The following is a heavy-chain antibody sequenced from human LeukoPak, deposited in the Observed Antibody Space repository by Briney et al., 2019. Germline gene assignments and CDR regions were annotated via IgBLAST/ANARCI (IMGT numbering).Heavy chain of an antibody. CDR2: IYYSGST. Sequence: SETLSLTCTVSGGSISSSSYYWGWIRQPPGKGLEWIGSIYYSGSTYYNPSLKSRVTISVDTSKNQFSLKLSSVTAADTAVYYCAREVEVGATENWFDPWGQGTLVTVSS. V-gene: IGHV4-39*07. J-gene: IGHJ5*02. D-gene: IGHD1-26*01. CDR1: GGSISSSSYY. CDR3: AREVEVGATENWFDP.